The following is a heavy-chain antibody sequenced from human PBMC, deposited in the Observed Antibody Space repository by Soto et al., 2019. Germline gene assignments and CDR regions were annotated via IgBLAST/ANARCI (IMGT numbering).Heavy chain of an antibody. Sequence: ASVKVSCKASGYTFTTYGISWVRQAPGQGNEWMGWISAYNGNTNYAQKLQGRVTMTTDTSTSTAYMELRSLRSDDTAVYYCARIPRSLVVVAATKNNWFDPWGQGTLVTVSS. CDR1: GYTFTTYG. V-gene: IGHV1-18*01. CDR2: ISAYNGNT. J-gene: IGHJ5*02. D-gene: IGHD2-15*01. CDR3: ARIPRSLVVVAATKNNWFDP.